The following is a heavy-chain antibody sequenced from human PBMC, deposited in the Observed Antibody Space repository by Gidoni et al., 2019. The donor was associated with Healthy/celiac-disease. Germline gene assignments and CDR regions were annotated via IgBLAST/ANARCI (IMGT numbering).Heavy chain of an antibody. D-gene: IGHD1-26*01. CDR2: ISYDGSNK. CDR1: GFTFSSYG. V-gene: IGHV3-30*18. CDR3: AKGVEWELLGWYFDL. Sequence: QVQLVESGGGVVQPGRSLRLSCAASGFTFSSYGMHWVRQAPGKGLEWVAVISYDGSNKYYADSVKGRFTISRDNSKNTLYLQMNSLRAEDTAVYYCAKGVEWELLGWYFDLWGRGTLVTVSS. J-gene: IGHJ2*01.